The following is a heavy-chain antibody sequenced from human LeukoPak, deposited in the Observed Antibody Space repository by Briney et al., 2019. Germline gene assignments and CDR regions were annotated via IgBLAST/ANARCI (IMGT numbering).Heavy chain of an antibody. V-gene: IGHV1-69-2*01. J-gene: IGHJ4*02. Sequence: ASVKISCKVSGYTFTDYYMHWVQQAPGKGLEWMGLVDPEDGETIYAEKFQGRVTITADTSTDTAYMELSSLRSEGTAVYYCATGFREFNPDYWGQGTLVTVSS. CDR1: GYTFTDYY. CDR2: VDPEDGET. CDR3: ATGFREFNPDY. D-gene: IGHD3-10*01.